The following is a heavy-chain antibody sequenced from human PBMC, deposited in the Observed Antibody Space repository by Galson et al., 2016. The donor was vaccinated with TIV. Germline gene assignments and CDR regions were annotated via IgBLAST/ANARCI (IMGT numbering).Heavy chain of an antibody. CDR3: ARESLGGFDCSIDY. J-gene: IGHJ4*02. Sequence: PRLSCATSGFTFSDFEMDWVRQTPGKGLEWLAWINSRASDRTTYYADSAKGRFAISRDNAKNSVYLQMNSLRDEDTGIYYCARESLGGFDCSIDYWGQGILVTVSS. CDR1: GFTFSDFE. CDR2: INSRASDRTT. V-gene: IGHV3-48*03. D-gene: IGHD2-21*02.